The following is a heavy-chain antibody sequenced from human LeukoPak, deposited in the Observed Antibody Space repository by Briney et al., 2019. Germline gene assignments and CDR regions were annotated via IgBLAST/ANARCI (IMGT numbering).Heavy chain of an antibody. Sequence: SETLSLTCAVYGGSFSGYYWSWIRQPPGKGLEWIGEINHSGSTKYNSSLKSRVTISVDTSKNQLSLKLSSVTAADTAVYYCARAPYYQDSSGYLRVYYFDYWGQGTLVTVSS. CDR3: ARAPYYQDSSGYLRVYYFDY. CDR2: INHSGST. V-gene: IGHV4-34*01. J-gene: IGHJ4*02. CDR1: GGSFSGYY. D-gene: IGHD3-22*01.